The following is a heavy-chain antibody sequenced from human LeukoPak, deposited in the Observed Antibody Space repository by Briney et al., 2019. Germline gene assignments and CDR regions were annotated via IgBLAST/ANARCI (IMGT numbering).Heavy chain of an antibody. CDR1: GYTFTGYY. Sequence: ASVKVSCKASGYTFTGYYMHWVRQAPGQGLEWMGWINTNTGNQTYAQGFTGRFVFSLDSSVSTAYLQISNLMPEDTAKYYCAREILRFDIWGQGTMVTVSS. V-gene: IGHV7-4-1*02. J-gene: IGHJ3*02. CDR3: AREILRFDI. CDR2: INTNTGNQ.